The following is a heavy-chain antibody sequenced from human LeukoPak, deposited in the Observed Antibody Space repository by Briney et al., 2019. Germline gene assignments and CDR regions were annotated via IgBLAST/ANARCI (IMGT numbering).Heavy chain of an antibody. CDR2: ISSSGSAI. D-gene: IGHD3-10*01. Sequence: WGSLRLSCAASGFTFSDYYMSWIRQAPGKGLEWVSYISSSGSAIYYADSVKGRFTISRDNAKNSLYLQMNSLRAEDTAVYYCARDRDRKGYYYYMAVWGKGTTVTVSS. CDR1: GFTFSDYY. J-gene: IGHJ6*03. V-gene: IGHV3-11*04. CDR3: ARDRDRKGYYYYMAV.